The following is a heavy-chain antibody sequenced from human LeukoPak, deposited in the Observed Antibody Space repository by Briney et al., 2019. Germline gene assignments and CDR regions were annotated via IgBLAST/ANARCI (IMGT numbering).Heavy chain of an antibody. J-gene: IGHJ4*02. Sequence: GGSLRLSSAASGFTFSAYWMNWVRQAPGKGLEWVANIKQDGSEKHYVDSVKGRFTISRDNAKNSLYLQMNSLRAEDTAVYYCARDRRGGSGWYYFDSWGQGTLVTVSS. V-gene: IGHV3-7*01. CDR1: GFTFSAYW. CDR3: ARDRRGGSGWYYFDS. CDR2: IKQDGSEK. D-gene: IGHD6-19*01.